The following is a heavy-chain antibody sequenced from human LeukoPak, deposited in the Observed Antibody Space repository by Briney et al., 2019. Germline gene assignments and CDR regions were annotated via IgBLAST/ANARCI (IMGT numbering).Heavy chain of an antibody. J-gene: IGHJ4*02. V-gene: IGHV4-59*11. CDR1: GGSISSHY. Sequence: SETLSLTCTVSGGSISSHYWRWIRQPPGKGLEWIGYIYYSGSTNYNPSLKSRVTISVDTSKNQFSLKLSSVTAADTAVYYCARASNRGWLQQDYYFDYWGQGTLVTVSS. D-gene: IGHD5-24*01. CDR2: IYYSGST. CDR3: ARASNRGWLQQDYYFDY.